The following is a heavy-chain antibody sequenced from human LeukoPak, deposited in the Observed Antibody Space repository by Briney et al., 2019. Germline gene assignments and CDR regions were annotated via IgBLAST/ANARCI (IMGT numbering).Heavy chain of an antibody. CDR1: GFTFSSFN. CDR3: ARVPSDIVVVEPATPDF. Sequence: GGSLRLSCAASGFTFSSFNMNWVRQAPGKGLEWVSSISSRTTYIYYAGSVRGRFTISRDNAKNSLYLQMNSLRAEDTAVYYCARVPSDIVVVEPATPDFWGQGTLVTVSS. CDR2: ISSRTTYI. J-gene: IGHJ4*02. V-gene: IGHV3-21*01. D-gene: IGHD2-15*01.